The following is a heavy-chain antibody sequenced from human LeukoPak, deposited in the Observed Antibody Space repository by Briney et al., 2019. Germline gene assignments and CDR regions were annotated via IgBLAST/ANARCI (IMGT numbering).Heavy chain of an antibody. D-gene: IGHD6-25*01. CDR3: AKSLGDGYLTGYSDY. V-gene: IGHV3-23*01. CDR2: ISGNGGST. J-gene: IGHJ4*02. CDR1: GFTFSNAW. Sequence: GGSLRLSCAASGFTFSNAWMSWVRQAPGKGLEWVSSISGNGGSTYYADSVKGRFTISRDNSKNTLYLQMNSLRAEDTAVYYCAKSLGDGYLTGYSDYWGQGTLVTVSS.